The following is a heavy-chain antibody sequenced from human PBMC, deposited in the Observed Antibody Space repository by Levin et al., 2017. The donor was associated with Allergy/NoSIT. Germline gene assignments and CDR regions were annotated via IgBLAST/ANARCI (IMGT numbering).Heavy chain of an antibody. CDR3: ARRPHFYYYFDY. D-gene: IGHD1-26*01. CDR2: IYYSGST. J-gene: IGHJ4*02. CDR1: GGSISSYY. Sequence: PSETLSLTCTVSGGSISSYYWGWIRQPPGKGLEWIGYIYYSGSTNYNPSLKSRVTISVDTSKNQFSLKLSSVTAADTAVYYCARRPHFYYYFDYWGQGTLVTVSS. V-gene: IGHV4-59*08.